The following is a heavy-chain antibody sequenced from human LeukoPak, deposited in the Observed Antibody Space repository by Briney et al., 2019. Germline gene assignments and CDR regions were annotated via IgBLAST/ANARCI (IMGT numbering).Heavy chain of an antibody. D-gene: IGHD2-2*02. CDR2: ISGSGGST. V-gene: IGHV3-23*01. CDR3: AKLRWVVVPAAISY. CDR1: GFTFSSYG. Sequence: GGSLRLSCAAAGFTFSSYGMSWVRQATGKGLEWVSAISGSGGSTYYADSVKGRFTISRDNSKNTLYLQMNSLRAEDTAVYYCAKLRWVVVPAAISYWGQGTLVTVSS. J-gene: IGHJ4*02.